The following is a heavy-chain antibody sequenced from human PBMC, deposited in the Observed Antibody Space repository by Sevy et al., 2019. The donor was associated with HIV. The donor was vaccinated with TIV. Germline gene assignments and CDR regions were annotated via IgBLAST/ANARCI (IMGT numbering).Heavy chain of an antibody. CDR2: IWHDGSNK. Sequence: GGSLRLSCAASGFTFNFHGMHWVRQAPGKGLEWVAFIWHDGSNKYMADSVKGRFTISRDNGKNTLFLQMNSLTVEDTAVYYCARGNDNSARWLDPWGQGTLVTVSS. CDR3: ARGNDNSARWLDP. D-gene: IGHD4-4*01. CDR1: GFTFNFHG. V-gene: IGHV3-30*02. J-gene: IGHJ5*02.